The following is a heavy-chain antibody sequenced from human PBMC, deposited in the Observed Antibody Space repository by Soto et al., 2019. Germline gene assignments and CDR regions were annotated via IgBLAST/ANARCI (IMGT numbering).Heavy chain of an antibody. V-gene: IGHV4-59*08. Sequence: SETLSLTCTVSGGSISNSYWSWIRQSPGKGLEWIGYIYSSGSTNYNPSLKSRVTISVDTSKNQFSLKLSSLIAADTAVYYCARRYGPGFDYWGQGTLVTVSS. J-gene: IGHJ4*02. D-gene: IGHD4-17*01. CDR2: IYSSGST. CDR1: GGSISNSY. CDR3: ARRYGPGFDY.